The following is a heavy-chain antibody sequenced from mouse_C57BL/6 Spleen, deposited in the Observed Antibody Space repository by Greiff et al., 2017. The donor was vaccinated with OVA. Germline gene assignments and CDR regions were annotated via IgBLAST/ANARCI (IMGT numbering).Heavy chain of an antibody. CDR2: IDPSDSYT. CDR3: ARLGRWLPYYFDY. V-gene: IGHV1-50*01. Sequence: QVQLQQPGAELVKPGASVKLSCKASGYTFTSYWMQWVKQRPGQGLEWIGEIDPSDSYTNYNQKFKSKATLTVDKPSSTAYMQLSSLTSEDSAVYYCARLGRWLPYYFDYWGQGTTLTVSS. CDR1: GYTFTSYW. J-gene: IGHJ2*01. D-gene: IGHD2-2*01.